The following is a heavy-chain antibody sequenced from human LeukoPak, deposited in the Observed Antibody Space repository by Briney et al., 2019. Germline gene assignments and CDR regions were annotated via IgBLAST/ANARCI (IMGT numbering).Heavy chain of an antibody. CDR2: IRYTGDT. CDR1: GGSISSFY. Sequence: PSETLSLTCNVFGGSISSFYWAWIRQPPGKGLEWIGYIRYTGDTNYSPSLKSRVTISVDTSTNFFSLKLDSVTPEDTAVYYCARALRGAASGRDYLDLWGKGTTVIVSS. J-gene: IGHJ6*03. D-gene: IGHD3-10*01. CDR3: ARALRGAASGRDYLDL. V-gene: IGHV4-59*01.